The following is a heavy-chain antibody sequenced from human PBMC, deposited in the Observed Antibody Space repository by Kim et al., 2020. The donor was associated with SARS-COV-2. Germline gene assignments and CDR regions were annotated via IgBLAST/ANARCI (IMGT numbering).Heavy chain of an antibody. Sequence: GGSLRLSCAASGFTFSSYGMHWVRQAPGKGLEWVAVIWYDGSNKYYADSVKGRFTISRDNSKNTLYLQMNSLRAEDTAVYYCARDSYIAAAGTSSEDAFDIWGQGTMVTVSS. CDR3: ARDSYIAAAGTSSEDAFDI. V-gene: IGHV3-33*01. J-gene: IGHJ3*02. CDR2: IWYDGSNK. CDR1: GFTFSSYG. D-gene: IGHD6-13*01.